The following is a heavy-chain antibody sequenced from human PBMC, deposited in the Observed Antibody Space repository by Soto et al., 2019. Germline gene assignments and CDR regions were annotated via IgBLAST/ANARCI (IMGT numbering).Heavy chain of an antibody. CDR2: IKADGSNT. V-gene: IGHV3-74*01. Sequence: PGGSLRLSCAASGFTFSSFWMHWVRQAPGKGLVWVSVIKADGSNTAYADSVKGRFTISRDSAKNMLYLQMNSLRVEDTAVYFCVRDRGYTVDVWGQGTTVTVSS. D-gene: IGHD1-1*01. CDR1: GFTFSSFW. J-gene: IGHJ6*02. CDR3: VRDRGYTVDV.